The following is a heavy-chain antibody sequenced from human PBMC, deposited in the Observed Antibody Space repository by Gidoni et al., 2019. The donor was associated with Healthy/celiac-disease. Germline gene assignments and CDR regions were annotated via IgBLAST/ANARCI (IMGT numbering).Heavy chain of an antibody. CDR1: GGSISSSRYT. D-gene: IGHD6-6*01. CDR3: ARHSRRGGSSSSPYYYYMDV. CDR2: IYYSGGT. V-gene: IGHV4-39*01. J-gene: IGHJ6*03. Sequence: QLQLQESGPGLVKPSETLSLTCTVPGGSISSSRYTWGWIRPPPGKGLAWIGGIYYSGGTYYNPSLKSRVTISVDTSKNQFSLKLSSVTAADTAVYYCARHSRRGGSSSSPYYYYMDVWGKGTTVTVSS.